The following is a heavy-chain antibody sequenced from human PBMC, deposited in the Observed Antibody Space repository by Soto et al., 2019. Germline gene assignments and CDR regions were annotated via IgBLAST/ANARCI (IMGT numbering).Heavy chain of an antibody. CDR3: AREAPPRLN. CDR1: GYTFTSYG. J-gene: IGHJ4*02. Sequence: QVQLLQSGAEVKKPGASVKVSCKASGYTFTSYGIIWVRQAPGQGLEWMGWISAYNGNTNYAQKLQGRVTMTTDTSTSTADMALRSLRSDDTAVDYCAREAPPRLNWGQGPLVTFSS. CDR2: ISAYNGNT. V-gene: IGHV1-18*01.